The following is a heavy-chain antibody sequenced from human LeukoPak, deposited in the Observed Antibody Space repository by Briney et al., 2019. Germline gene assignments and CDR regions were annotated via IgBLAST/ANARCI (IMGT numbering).Heavy chain of an antibody. Sequence: SDPLSLTCTVSGRSISSSSYHGLWIPQPPGKGLEGFGSIYHSGRTYYNPSIKSRVTISVDTSKNQFSLKLSSVAAADTAVYYCARCEQLAHFDYWGQGTLVTVSS. J-gene: IGHJ4*02. V-gene: IGHV4-39*07. CDR3: ARCEQLAHFDY. D-gene: IGHD6-13*01. CDR1: GRSISSSSYH. CDR2: IYHSGRT.